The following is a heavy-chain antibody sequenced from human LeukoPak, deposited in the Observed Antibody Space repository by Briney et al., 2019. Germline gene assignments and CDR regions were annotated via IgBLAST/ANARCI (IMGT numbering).Heavy chain of an antibody. CDR3: ARDQSDSSGYYSLDY. J-gene: IGHJ4*02. Sequence: GGSLRLSCAASGFTFSSYGMHWVRQAPGEGLEWVAVIWYDGSNKYYADSVKGRFTISRDNSKNTLYLQMNSLRAEDTAVYYCARDQSDSSGYYSLDYWGQGTLVTVS. V-gene: IGHV3-33*01. D-gene: IGHD3-22*01. CDR2: IWYDGSNK. CDR1: GFTFSSYG.